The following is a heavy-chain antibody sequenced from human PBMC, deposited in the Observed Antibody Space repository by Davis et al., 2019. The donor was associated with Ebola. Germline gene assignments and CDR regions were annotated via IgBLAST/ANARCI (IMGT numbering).Heavy chain of an antibody. V-gene: IGHV5-10-1*01. D-gene: IGHD2-2*01. CDR1: GYSFTSYW. Sequence: KVSCKGSGYSFTSYWIGWVRQMPGKGLEWMGRIDPSDSYTNYSPSFQGHVTISADKSISTAYLQWSSLKASDTAMYYCARPGAETCSSTSCTDAAVAGSNRDAFDIWGQGTMVTVSS. CDR3: ARPGAETCSSTSCTDAAVAGSNRDAFDI. J-gene: IGHJ3*02. CDR2: IDPSDSYT.